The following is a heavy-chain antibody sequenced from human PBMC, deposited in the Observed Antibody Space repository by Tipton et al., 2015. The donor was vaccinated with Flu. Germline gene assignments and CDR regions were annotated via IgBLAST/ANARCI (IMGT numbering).Heavy chain of an antibody. CDR1: GDSIGSDYY. J-gene: IGHJ4*02. V-gene: IGHV4-38-2*01. Sequence: TLSLTCSVSGDSIGSDYYWGWIRQPPGKGLEWIGNIHRTGNTYFNPSLTSRVTISVDRSKNQFSLRLTSVTAADTAVYYCARHTGGSVRGVIDYWGQGTLVTVSS. CDR2: IHRTGNT. CDR3: ARHTGGSVRGVIDY. D-gene: IGHD3-10*02.